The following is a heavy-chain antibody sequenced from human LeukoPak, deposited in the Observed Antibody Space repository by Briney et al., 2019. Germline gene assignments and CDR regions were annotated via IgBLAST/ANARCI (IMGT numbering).Heavy chain of an antibody. J-gene: IGHJ3*02. Sequence: SETLSPTCTVSGGSISSSSYYWSWIRQPPGKGLEWIGYIYYSGSTNYNPSLKSRVTISVDTSKNQFSLKLSSVTAADTAVYYCARHKYPPTEYCSGGSCYSYAFDIWGQGTMVTVSS. CDR3: ARHKYPPTEYCSGGSCYSYAFDI. CDR1: GGSISSSSYY. D-gene: IGHD2-15*01. V-gene: IGHV4-61*05. CDR2: IYYSGST.